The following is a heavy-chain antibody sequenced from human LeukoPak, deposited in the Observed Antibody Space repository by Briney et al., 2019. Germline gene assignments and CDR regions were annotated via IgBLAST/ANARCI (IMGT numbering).Heavy chain of an antibody. V-gene: IGHV4-34*01. J-gene: IGHJ4*02. CDR2: INHSGST. Sequence: PSETLSLTCADYDGSFSGYYWSWIRQPPGKGLEWIGEINHSGSTNYNPSLKSRVTISVDTSKNQFSLKLSSVTAADTAVYYCAREDYDFWSGYPTYFDYWGQGTLVTVSS. D-gene: IGHD3-3*01. CDR1: DGSFSGYY. CDR3: AREDYDFWSGYPTYFDY.